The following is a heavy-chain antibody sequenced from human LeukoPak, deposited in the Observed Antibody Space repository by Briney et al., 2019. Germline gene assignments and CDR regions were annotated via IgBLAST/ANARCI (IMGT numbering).Heavy chain of an antibody. D-gene: IGHD1-26*01. CDR2: VYHSGSP. V-gene: IGHV4-4*02. CDR1: GGSLSSSSW. CDR3: ASGSYSYYYYYYMDV. Sequence: SETLSLTCAVSGGSLSSSSWWSWVRQPPGKGLEWIGEVYHSGSPNYDPSFRGRVTILVDKSKNQFSLKLSSVTAADTAVYYCASGSYSYYYYYYMDVWGKGTTVTVSS. J-gene: IGHJ6*03.